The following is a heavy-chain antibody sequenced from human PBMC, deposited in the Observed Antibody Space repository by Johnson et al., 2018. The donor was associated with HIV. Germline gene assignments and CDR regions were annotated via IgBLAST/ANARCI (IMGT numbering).Heavy chain of an antibody. J-gene: IGHJ3*02. CDR1: GFTFSSYA. CDR3: AREGEEVGDYGDYGEPLVSAFDI. Sequence: QLVESGGGVVQPGRSLRLSCAASGFTFSSYAMHWVRQAPGKGLEWVAVISYDGSNKYYADSVKGRFTISRDNSKNTLYLQMNSLRAEDTAVYYCAREGEEVGDYGDYGEPLVSAFDIWGQGTMVTVSS. V-gene: IGHV3-30-3*01. D-gene: IGHD4-17*01. CDR2: ISYDGSNK.